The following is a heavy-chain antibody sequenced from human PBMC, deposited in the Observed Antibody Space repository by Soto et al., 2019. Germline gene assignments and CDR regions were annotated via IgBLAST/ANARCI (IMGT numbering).Heavy chain of an antibody. CDR2: IWYDGSNK. D-gene: IGHD6-19*01. CDR1: GFTFSSYG. J-gene: IGHJ4*02. V-gene: IGHV3-33*01. Sequence: QVQLVESGGGVVQPGRSLRLSCAASGFTFSSYGMHWVRQAPGKGLEWVAVIWYDGSNKYYADSVKGRFTISRDNSKNTLYLQMNSLTVEDTAVYYCATDGPGSGRYFGEYWGQGTLVTVSS. CDR3: ATDGPGSGRYFGEY.